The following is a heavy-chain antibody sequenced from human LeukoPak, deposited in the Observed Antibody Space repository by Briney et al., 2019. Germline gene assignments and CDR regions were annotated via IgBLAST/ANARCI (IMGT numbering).Heavy chain of an antibody. V-gene: IGHV3-21*01. D-gene: IGHD2-2*01. CDR1: GFTFSSYS. CDR3: AKDQVVVVPSYYMDV. CDR2: ISSSSSYI. J-gene: IGHJ6*03. Sequence: GGSLRLSCAASGFTFSSYSMNWVRQAPGKGLEWVSSISSSSSYIYYADSVKGRFTISRDNAKNSLYLQMNSLRAEDTAVYYCAKDQVVVVPSYYMDVWGKGTTVTVSS.